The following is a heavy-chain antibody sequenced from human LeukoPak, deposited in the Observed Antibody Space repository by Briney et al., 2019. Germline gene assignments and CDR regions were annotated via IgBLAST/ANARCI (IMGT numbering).Heavy chain of an antibody. Sequence: PGGSLRLSCAASGFTFSSYSMNWVRQAPGKGLEWVSSITSSSSYIYYADSVEGRFTISRDNAKNSLYLQMNSLRAEDTAVYYCARDKVSTGRIAVAGTGEFDYWGQGTLVTVSS. D-gene: IGHD6-19*01. CDR3: ARDKVSTGRIAVAGTGEFDY. CDR1: GFTFSSYS. CDR2: ITSSSSYI. J-gene: IGHJ4*02. V-gene: IGHV3-21*01.